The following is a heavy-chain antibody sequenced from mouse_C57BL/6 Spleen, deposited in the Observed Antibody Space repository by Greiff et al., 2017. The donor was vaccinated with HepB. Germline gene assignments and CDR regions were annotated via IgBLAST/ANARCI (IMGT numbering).Heavy chain of an antibody. CDR1: GFTFSSYA. D-gene: IGHD1-1*01. CDR3: TRGGNYYGSNDWYFDV. J-gene: IGHJ1*03. Sequence: EVHLVESGEGLVKPGGSLKLSCAASGFTFSSYAMSWVRQTPEKRLEWVAYISSGGDYIYYADTVKGRFTISRDNARNTLYLQMSSLKSEDTAMYYCTRGGNYYGSNDWYFDVWGTGTTVTVSS. CDR2: ISSGGDYI. V-gene: IGHV5-9-1*02.